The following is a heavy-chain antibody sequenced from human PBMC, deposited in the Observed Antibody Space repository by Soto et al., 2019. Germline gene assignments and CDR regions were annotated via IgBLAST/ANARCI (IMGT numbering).Heavy chain of an antibody. CDR2: ISGRGDST. D-gene: IGHD6-19*01. Sequence: EVQLLESGGGLVQPGGSLRLSCAASGFTFSRYAMSWVRQAPGKGLEWVSVISGRGDSTYYADSVKGRFTISRDNSKNTLYLQMNSLRAEDTAVYYCARRSSGWYFDYWGQGTLVTVSS. V-gene: IGHV3-23*01. J-gene: IGHJ4*02. CDR3: ARRSSGWYFDY. CDR1: GFTFSRYA.